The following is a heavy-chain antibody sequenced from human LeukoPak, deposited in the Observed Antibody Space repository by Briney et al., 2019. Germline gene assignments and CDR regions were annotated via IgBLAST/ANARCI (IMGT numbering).Heavy chain of an antibody. D-gene: IGHD2-15*01. J-gene: IGHJ6*02. CDR1: GFTFSSYS. CDR2: ISSSSSYI. Sequence: GGSLRLSCAASGFTFSSYSMNWVRQAPGKGLEWVSSISSSSSYIYYADSVKGRFTISRDNSKNTLYLQMNSLRAEDTAVYYCAKEVGSSMDVWGQGTTVTVSS. CDR3: AKEVGSSMDV. V-gene: IGHV3-21*04.